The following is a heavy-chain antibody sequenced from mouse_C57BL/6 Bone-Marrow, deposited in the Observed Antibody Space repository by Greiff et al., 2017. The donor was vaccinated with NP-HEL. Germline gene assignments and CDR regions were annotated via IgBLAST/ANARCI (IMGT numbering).Heavy chain of an antibody. D-gene: IGHD1-1*01. J-gene: IGHJ2*01. V-gene: IGHV1-58*01. CDR2: IYTGNGYT. CDR1: GYTFTSYG. Sequence: VQLQQSGAELVKPGSSVKMSCKTSGYTFTSYGINWVKQRPGQGLEWIGYIYTGNGYTEYNEKFKGKATLTSYTSSSTAYMQLSSLTSEDAAFYFCARDSGSSSWYFDYWGQGTTLTVS. CDR3: ARDSGSSSWYFDY.